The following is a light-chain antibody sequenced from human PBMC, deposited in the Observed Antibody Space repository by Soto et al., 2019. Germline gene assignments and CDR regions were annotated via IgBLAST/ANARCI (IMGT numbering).Light chain of an antibody. CDR1: SSDVGGYNY. V-gene: IGLV2-14*01. CDR2: DVS. CDR3: SSYTSSTTPV. Sequence: QSALTQPASVSGSPGQSITISCTGTSSDVGGYNYVSWYQQRPGKAPKLMIYDVSNRPSGVSNRFSGSKSDNTASLTISGLQAEDEADYYCSSYTSSTTPVFGGGTKLTVL. J-gene: IGLJ2*01.